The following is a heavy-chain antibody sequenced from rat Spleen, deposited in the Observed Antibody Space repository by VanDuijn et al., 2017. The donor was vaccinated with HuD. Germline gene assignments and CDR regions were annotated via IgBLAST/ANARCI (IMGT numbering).Heavy chain of an antibody. Sequence: EVQLVESDGGLVQPGRSLKLSCAASGFTFSDYYMAWVRQAPTKGLEWVATISYDGSSTYYRDSVKGRFNISRDIAKSTLYLQMDSLRSEDTATYYCASHWGRAYFDYWGQGVMVTVSS. D-gene: IGHD5-1*01. CDR2: ISYDGSST. CDR1: GFTFSDYY. V-gene: IGHV5-29*01. CDR3: ASHWGRAYFDY. J-gene: IGHJ2*01.